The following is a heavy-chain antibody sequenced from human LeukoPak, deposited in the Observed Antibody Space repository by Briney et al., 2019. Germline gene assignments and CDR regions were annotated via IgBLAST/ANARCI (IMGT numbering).Heavy chain of an antibody. J-gene: IGHJ4*02. CDR3: AREPRDCTGGTCQSAGGYYFYY. D-gene: IGHD2-15*01. CDR1: GFTFSNYA. CDR2: ISASGGS. V-gene: IGHV3-23*01. Sequence: SGGSLRLSCAASGFTFSNYAMSWVRQAPGKGLEWVSGISASGGSYYADSVKGRFTVSRDISKNTLYLQMNSLRAEDTAVYFCAREPRDCTGGTCQSAGGYYFYYWSQGTVVTVSS.